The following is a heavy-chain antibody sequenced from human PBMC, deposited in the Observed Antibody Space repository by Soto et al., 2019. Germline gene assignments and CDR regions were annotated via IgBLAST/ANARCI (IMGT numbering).Heavy chain of an antibody. J-gene: IGHJ3*02. Sequence: ASVKVSCKASGYTFTSYYMHWVRQAPGQGLEWMGIINPSGGSTSYAQKFQGRVTMTRDTSTSTVYMELSSLRSEDTAVYYCARVKGGAARPEVAFEIWGQGTMVTVS. CDR1: GYTFTSYY. D-gene: IGHD6-6*01. CDR2: INPSGGST. V-gene: IGHV1-46*01. CDR3: ARVKGGAARPEVAFEI.